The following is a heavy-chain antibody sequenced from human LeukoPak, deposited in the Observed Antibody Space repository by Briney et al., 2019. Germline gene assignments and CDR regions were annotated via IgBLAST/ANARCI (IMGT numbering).Heavy chain of an antibody. CDR3: ARQTVSSYYYLPQVDY. CDR1: GGSISSSSYY. J-gene: IGHJ4*02. V-gene: IGHV4-39*01. CDR2: IYYSGST. Sequence: SETLSLTCTVSGGSISSSSYYWGWIRQPPGKGLEWIGSIYYSGSTYYHPSLKSQVTISVETSKNQFSLKLSSVTAADTAVYYCARQTVSSYYYLPQVDYWGQGTLVTVSA. D-gene: IGHD3-10*01.